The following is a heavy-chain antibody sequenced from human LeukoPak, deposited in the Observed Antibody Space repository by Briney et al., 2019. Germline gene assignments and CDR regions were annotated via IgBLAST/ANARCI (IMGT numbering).Heavy chain of an antibody. CDR2: IYTSGST. Sequence: SQTLSLTCTVSGGSVSSGSYYWSWVRQPAGKGLEWIGRIYTSGSTNYNPSLKSRVTMSVDTSKNQFSLKLSSVTAADTAVYYCARDAAAAVYYFDYWGQGTLVTVSS. CDR3: ARDAAAAVYYFDY. D-gene: IGHD6-13*01. CDR1: GGSVSSGSYY. V-gene: IGHV4-61*02. J-gene: IGHJ4*02.